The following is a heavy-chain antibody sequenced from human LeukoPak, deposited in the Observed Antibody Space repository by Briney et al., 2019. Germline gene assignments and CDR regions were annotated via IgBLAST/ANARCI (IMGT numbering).Heavy chain of an antibody. V-gene: IGHV4-4*07. CDR2: IYTSGST. D-gene: IGHD6-19*01. CDR3: ARESGGWNYFDY. Sequence: PSETLSLTCTVSGGSISNYYWTWIRQPAGEGLEWIGRIYTSGSTNYNPSLKSRATMSVDTSKNQFSLKLTSVTAADTAVYFCARESGGWNYFDYWGQGTLVTVSS. J-gene: IGHJ4*02. CDR1: GGSISNYY.